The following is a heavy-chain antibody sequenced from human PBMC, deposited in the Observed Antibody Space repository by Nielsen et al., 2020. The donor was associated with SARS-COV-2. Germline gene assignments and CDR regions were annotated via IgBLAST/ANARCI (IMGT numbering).Heavy chain of an antibody. V-gene: IGHV3-23*01. CDR3: AKYGGWDYDFWSGYWRGYFDF. D-gene: IGHD3-3*01. Sequence: GESLKISCAASGFTFSSYAMNWVRQAPGKGLEWVSGVSGSGGSTYYADSVKGRFTISRDNSKNTLYLQMNSLRAEDTAVYYCAKYGGWDYDFWSGYWRGYFDFWGRGTLVTVSS. J-gene: IGHJ2*01. CDR1: GFTFSSYA. CDR2: VSGSGGST.